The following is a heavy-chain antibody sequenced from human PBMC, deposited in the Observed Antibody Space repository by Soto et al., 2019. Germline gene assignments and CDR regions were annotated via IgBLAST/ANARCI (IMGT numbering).Heavy chain of an antibody. CDR2: INHSGST. J-gene: IGHJ6*03. D-gene: IGHD2-2*01. V-gene: IGHV4-34*01. CDR3: ARVPDIVVVPAAYYYYMDV. Sequence: SETLSLTCAVYGGSFSGYYWSWIRQPPGKGLEWIGEINHSGSTNYNPSLKSRVTISVDTSKNQFSLKLSSVTAADTAVYYCARVPDIVVVPAAYYYYMDVWGKGTTVTVSS. CDR1: GGSFSGYY.